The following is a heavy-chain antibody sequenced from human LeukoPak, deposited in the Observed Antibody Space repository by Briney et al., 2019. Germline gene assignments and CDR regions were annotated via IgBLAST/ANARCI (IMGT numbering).Heavy chain of an antibody. J-gene: IGHJ4*02. Sequence: GGSLRLSCAASGFSFSSYAMTWARQTPVKGLEWVSAISGDGTRTYYADSVKGRFTISRDNSKNTLYLEMSSLRVEDTAIYYCAKWPEGAMDYFDYWGQGTLVTVSS. CDR1: GFSFSSYA. V-gene: IGHV3-23*01. CDR2: ISGDGTRT. CDR3: AKWPEGAMDYFDY. D-gene: IGHD3-16*01.